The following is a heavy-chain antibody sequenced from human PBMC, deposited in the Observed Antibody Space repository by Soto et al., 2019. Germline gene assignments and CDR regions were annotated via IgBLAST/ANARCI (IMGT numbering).Heavy chain of an antibody. CDR3: ARDKGRFGELSS. V-gene: IGHV4-59*01. CDR1: GGSISSYY. CDR2: IYYSGST. D-gene: IGHD3-10*01. J-gene: IGHJ4*02. Sequence: QVQLQESGPGLVKPSETLSLTCTVSGGSISSYYWSWIRQPPGKGLEWIGYIYYSGSTNYNPSLKSRVTISVDTSKNQFSLKLSSVTAADTAVYYCARDKGRFGELSSWGQGTLVTVSS.